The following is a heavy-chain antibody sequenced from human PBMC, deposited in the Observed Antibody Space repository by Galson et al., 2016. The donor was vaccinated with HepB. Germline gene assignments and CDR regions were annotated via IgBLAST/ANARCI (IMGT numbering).Heavy chain of an antibody. CDR1: GHNFNTYY. CDR2: IYPGVSDT. J-gene: IGHJ4*02. V-gene: IGHV5-51*01. CDR3: ARHSIMNDFWSDLDC. D-gene: IGHD3-3*01. Sequence: QSGAEVKKPGESLRISCKGSGHNFNTYYIAWVRQMPGKGLEWMGIIYPGVSDTRYSPSFGGLVTISADKSINTAYLQWSSLKASDTAMYYCARHSIMNDFWSDLDCWGQGTLVTVSS.